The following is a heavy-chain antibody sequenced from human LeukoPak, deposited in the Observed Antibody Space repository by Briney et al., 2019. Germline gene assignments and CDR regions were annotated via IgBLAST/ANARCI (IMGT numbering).Heavy chain of an antibody. J-gene: IGHJ3*02. D-gene: IGHD1-14*01. CDR1: GYTFTSYA. Sequence: ASVKVSCKASGYTFTSYAMNWVRQAPGQGLEWMGWISAYNGNTNYAQKLQGRVTMTEDTSTDTAYMELSSLRSEDTAVYYCATMNHRMGGAFDIWGQGTMVTVSS. CDR2: ISAYNGNT. V-gene: IGHV1-18*01. CDR3: ATMNHRMGGAFDI.